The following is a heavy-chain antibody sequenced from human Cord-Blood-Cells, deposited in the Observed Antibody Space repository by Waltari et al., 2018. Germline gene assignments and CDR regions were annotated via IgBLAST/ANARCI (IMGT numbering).Heavy chain of an antibody. CDR3: ARTFHCSSTSCYNDSFDI. CDR2: IYYSGST. CDR1: GGSISSYY. V-gene: IGHV4-59*01. Sequence: QVQLQESGPGLVKPSETLSLTCTVSGGSISSYYWTWIRLPPGKGLEWIGYIYYSGSTNYNPSRKSRVTISVDTSKNQFTLKLSAGTAADTAVYYCARTFHCSSTSCYNDSFDIWGQGTMVTVSS. D-gene: IGHD2-2*01. J-gene: IGHJ3*02.